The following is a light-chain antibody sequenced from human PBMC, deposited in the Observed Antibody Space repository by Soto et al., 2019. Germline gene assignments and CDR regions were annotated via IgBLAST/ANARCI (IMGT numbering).Light chain of an antibody. CDR3: SSYSTTTSPHVL. CDR2: EVT. Sequence: QSPLAQPSSVCGSPGQSITISCTGTRSDIGRYNYVSWYQQRPGKAPKLLIYEVTYRPSGVSARFSGSKSGSTASLTISGLQAEDEDDYYCSSYSTTTSPHVLFGGGTKVTVL. V-gene: IGLV2-14*01. J-gene: IGLJ2*01. CDR1: RSDIGRYNY.